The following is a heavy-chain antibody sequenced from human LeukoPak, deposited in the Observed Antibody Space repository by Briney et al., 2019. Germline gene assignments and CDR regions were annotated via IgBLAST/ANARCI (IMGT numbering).Heavy chain of an antibody. Sequence: SETLSLTCAVYGGSFSGYYWSWIRQPPGKGLEGIGEINHSGSTNYNPSLKSRVTISVDTSKNQFSLKLSSVTAADTAVYYCASYSRRRSQVGYYFDYWGQGTLVTVSS. V-gene: IGHV4-34*01. CDR2: INHSGST. J-gene: IGHJ4*02. CDR3: ASYSRRRSQVGYYFDY. D-gene: IGHD1-26*01. CDR1: GGSFSGYY.